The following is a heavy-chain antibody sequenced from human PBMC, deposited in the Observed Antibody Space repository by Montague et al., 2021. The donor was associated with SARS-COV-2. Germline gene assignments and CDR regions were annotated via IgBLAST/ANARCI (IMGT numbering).Heavy chain of an antibody. V-gene: IGHV4-61*02. CDR3: ASVYTVTYYFDY. Sequence: TLSLTCTVSGGSISSCYFYWIWIRQPAGKGLEWIGLIYPGWNTNYNPSLQSRVTISVDTSKNQFSLKLSSVTAADTAVYYCASVYTVTYYFDYWGRGTLVTVSS. D-gene: IGHD4-17*01. CDR2: IYPGWNT. CDR1: GGSISSCYFY. J-gene: IGHJ4*02.